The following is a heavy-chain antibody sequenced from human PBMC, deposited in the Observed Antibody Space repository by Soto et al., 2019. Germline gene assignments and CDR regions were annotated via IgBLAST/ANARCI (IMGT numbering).Heavy chain of an antibody. Sequence: EVQLVQSGAEVKKPGESLRISCKGSGYSFTSYWISWVRQMPGKGLEWMGRIDPSDSYTNYSPSFQGHVTISADKSISTAYLQWSSLKASDTAMYYCARPTDQLLYGLSLQDYYGMDVWGQGTTVTVSS. J-gene: IGHJ6*02. CDR3: ARPTDQLLYGLSLQDYYGMDV. V-gene: IGHV5-10-1*03. D-gene: IGHD2-2*02. CDR2: IDPSDSYT. CDR1: GYSFTSYW.